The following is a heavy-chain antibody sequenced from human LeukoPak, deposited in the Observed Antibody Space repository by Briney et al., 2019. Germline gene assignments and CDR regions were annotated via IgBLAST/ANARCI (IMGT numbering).Heavy chain of an antibody. Sequence: GGSLRLSCAASGFTFSSYGMHWVRQAPGKGLEWVAFIRYDGSNKYYADSVKGRFTISRDNSKNTLYLQMNSLRAEDTAVYYCARESGNYFGRFDPWGQGTLVTVSS. CDR1: GFTFSSYG. J-gene: IGHJ5*02. D-gene: IGHD3-10*01. V-gene: IGHV3-30*02. CDR2: IRYDGSNK. CDR3: ARESGNYFGRFDP.